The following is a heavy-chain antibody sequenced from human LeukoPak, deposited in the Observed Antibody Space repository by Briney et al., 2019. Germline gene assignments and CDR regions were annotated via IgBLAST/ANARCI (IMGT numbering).Heavy chain of an antibody. D-gene: IGHD3-3*01. Sequence: GGSLRLSCAASGFTPSDHYMAWVRQAPGKGLEWVSYISSSGSTIYYADSVKGRFTISRDNAKNSLYLQMNSLRAGDTAVYYCAREGYDFWSGIRTPLWYYGMDVWGQGTTVTVSS. CDR2: ISSSGSTI. CDR3: AREGYDFWSGIRTPLWYYGMDV. J-gene: IGHJ6*02. CDR1: GFTPSDHY. V-gene: IGHV3-11*01.